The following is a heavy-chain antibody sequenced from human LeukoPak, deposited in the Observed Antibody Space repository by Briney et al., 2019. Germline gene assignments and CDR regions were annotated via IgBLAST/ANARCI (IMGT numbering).Heavy chain of an antibody. D-gene: IGHD5-12*01. J-gene: IGHJ4*02. Sequence: GGSLRLSCAASGFTFSTYWMTWVRQAPGKGLEWVCNIKQDGSAKNYVDSVKGRFTISRDNAKNSLYLQMNSLRAEDTAVYYCARDRGNSGYDVHDYWGQGTLVTVSS. V-gene: IGHV3-7*03. CDR2: IKQDGSAK. CDR3: ARDRGNSGYDVHDY. CDR1: GFTFSTYW.